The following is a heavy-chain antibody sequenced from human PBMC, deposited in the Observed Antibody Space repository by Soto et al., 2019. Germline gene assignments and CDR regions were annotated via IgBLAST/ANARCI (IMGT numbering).Heavy chain of an antibody. CDR2: INDDGSST. CDR3: VKIMTTAKYNWYGMDV. Sequence: GGSLRLSCAASGFTFSSYWMHWVRQAPGKGLVWVSRINDDGSSTGYADSVKGRFTISRDNAKNTLYLQMSSLRAEDTSVYYCVKIMTTAKYNWYGMDVCGHGTTVTVSS. D-gene: IGHD1-1*01. J-gene: IGHJ6*02. CDR1: GFTFSSYW. V-gene: IGHV3-74*01.